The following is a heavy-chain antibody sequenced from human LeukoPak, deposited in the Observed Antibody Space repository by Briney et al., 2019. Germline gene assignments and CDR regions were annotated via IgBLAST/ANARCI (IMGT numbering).Heavy chain of an antibody. J-gene: IGHJ4*02. CDR3: ARGRSRYCSGGSCYSAVVVDY. V-gene: IGHV4-59*01. D-gene: IGHD2-15*01. Sequence: SETLSLTCTVSGGSISSYYWSWIRQPPGKGLEWIGYIYYSGSTNYNPSLKSRVTISVDTSKNQFSLKLSSVTAADTAVYYCARGRSRYCSGGSCYSAVVVDYWGQGTLVTVSS. CDR2: IYYSGST. CDR1: GGSISSYY.